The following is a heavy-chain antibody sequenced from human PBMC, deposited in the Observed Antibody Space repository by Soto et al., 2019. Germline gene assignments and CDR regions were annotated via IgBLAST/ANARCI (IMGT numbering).Heavy chain of an antibody. V-gene: IGHV3-23*01. CDR2: ISTDGGRT. D-gene: IGHD5-12*01. CDR1: GFTFSSYA. CDR3: AQTGGYMYDAFDI. J-gene: IGHJ3*02. Sequence: EVQLLESGGGLARPGGSLRLSCAASGFTFSSYAMTWVRQAPGKGLEWVSGISTDGGRTYYAASVKGRFSISRDNSKNTMSLELNSLRAEDTASYYCAQTGGYMYDAFDIWGQGTRVTVSS.